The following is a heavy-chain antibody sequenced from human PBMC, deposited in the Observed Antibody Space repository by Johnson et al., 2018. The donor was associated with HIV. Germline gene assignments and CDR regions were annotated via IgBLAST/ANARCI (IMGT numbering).Heavy chain of an antibody. CDR1: GFTFSSYA. Sequence: QVQLVESGGGVVQPGRSLRLSCAASGFTFSSYAIHWVRQAPGKGLEWVAVISYDGSNKYYTDSVKGRFPISRDNSKNTLYLQMNSLRAEDTAVYYCAREAATTFWGWDAFDIWGQGTMVTISS. CDR3: AREAATTFWGWDAFDI. CDR2: ISYDGSNK. D-gene: IGHD3-10*02. J-gene: IGHJ3*02. V-gene: IGHV3-30-3*01.